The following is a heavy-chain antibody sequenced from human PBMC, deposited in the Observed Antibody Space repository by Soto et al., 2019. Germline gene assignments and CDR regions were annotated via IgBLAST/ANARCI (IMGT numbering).Heavy chain of an antibody. CDR1: GFTVSSNY. Sequence: GESLKISCAASGFTVSSNYMSWVRQAPGKGLEWVSVIYSGGSTYYADSVKGRFTISRDNSKNTLYLQMNSLRAEDTAVYYCAKDSRPVPYCGDDCFRDVWGQGTLVTVSS. CDR2: IYSGGST. D-gene: IGHD2-21*02. J-gene: IGHJ4*02. V-gene: IGHV3-66*01. CDR3: AKDSRPVPYCGDDCFRDV.